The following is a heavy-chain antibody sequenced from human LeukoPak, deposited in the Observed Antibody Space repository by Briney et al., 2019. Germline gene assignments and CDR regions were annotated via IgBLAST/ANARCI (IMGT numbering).Heavy chain of an antibody. J-gene: IGHJ5*02. Sequence: AGGSLRLSCAASGFTFSSYAMSWVRQAPGKGLEWVSAISGSGGSTYYADSVKGRFTISRGNSKNTLYLQMNSLRAEDTAVYYCAKGIAAAGKRGFDPWGQGTLVTVSS. CDR1: GFTFSSYA. D-gene: IGHD6-13*01. CDR2: ISGSGGST. V-gene: IGHV3-23*01. CDR3: AKGIAAAGKRGFDP.